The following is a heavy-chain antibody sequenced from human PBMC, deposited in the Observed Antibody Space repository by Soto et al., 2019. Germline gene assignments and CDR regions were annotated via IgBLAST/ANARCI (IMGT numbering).Heavy chain of an antibody. Sequence: GGSLRLSCAASGFTFSTYWMHWVRQAPGKGLVWVSRINGDGSSTHYADSVQGRFTISRDNAKNTLYLQMNSLRGEDTAVYYCARDMNWLDYMDVWGKGTTVTAP. J-gene: IGHJ6*03. CDR2: INGDGSST. D-gene: IGHD1-1*01. CDR1: GFTFSTYW. CDR3: ARDMNWLDYMDV. V-gene: IGHV3-74*01.